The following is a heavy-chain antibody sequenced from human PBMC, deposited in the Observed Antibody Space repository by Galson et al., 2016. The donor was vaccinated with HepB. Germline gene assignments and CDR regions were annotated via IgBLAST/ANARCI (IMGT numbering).Heavy chain of an antibody. D-gene: IGHD3-3*01. J-gene: IGHJ4*02. CDR1: GGSLSGFY. Sequence: ETLSLTCGVFGGSLSGFYWYWIRQPPGKGLAWIGEISHHGGTKYNSSLKSRVSMSVGTSRTEMSLRLTSVTAADTAVYFCVLFWSWSHYRGQGTLVTVS. V-gene: IGHV4-34*01. CDR3: VLFWSWSHY. CDR2: ISHHGGT.